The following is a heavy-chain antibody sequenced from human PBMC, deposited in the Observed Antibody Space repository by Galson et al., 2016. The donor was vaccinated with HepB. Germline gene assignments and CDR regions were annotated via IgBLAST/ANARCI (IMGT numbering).Heavy chain of an antibody. CDR3: TRGYMQNGMNV. Sequence: CAISGDSVTSDNTCWNWIRQSPSRGLEWLGRTCYRSKWFNDYADSVKSRITVTSDTSKNQFSLQLDSVTPDDTATYFCTRGYMQNGMNVWGQGILVTVSS. CDR2: TCYRSKWFN. D-gene: IGHD5-24*01. J-gene: IGHJ4*02. CDR1: GDSVTSDNTC. V-gene: IGHV6-1*01.